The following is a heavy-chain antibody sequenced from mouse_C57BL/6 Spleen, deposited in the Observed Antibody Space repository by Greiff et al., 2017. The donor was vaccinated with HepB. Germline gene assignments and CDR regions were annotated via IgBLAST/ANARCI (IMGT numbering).Heavy chain of an antibody. J-gene: IGHJ2*01. CDR1: GYTFTSYW. V-gene: IGHV1-50*01. Sequence: VKLQESGAELVKPGASVKLSCKASGYTFTSYWMQWVKQRPGQGLEWIGEIDPSDSYTNYNQKFKGKATLTVDTSSSTAYMQLSSLTSEDSAVYYCAITTVVAPSDYWGQGTTLTVSS. CDR2: IDPSDSYT. CDR3: AITTVVAPSDY. D-gene: IGHD1-1*01.